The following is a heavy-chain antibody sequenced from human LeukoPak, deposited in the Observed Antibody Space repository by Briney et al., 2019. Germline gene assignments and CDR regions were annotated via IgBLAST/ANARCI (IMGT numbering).Heavy chain of an antibody. CDR1: GGSISSSSYY. Sequence: SETLSLTCTVSGGSISSSSYYWGWIRQPPGKGLEWIGSIYYSGSTYYNPSLKSRVTISVDTSKNQFSLKLSSVTAADTAVYYCARDWGTVDWFDPWGQGTLVTVSS. CDR2: IYYSGST. CDR3: ARDWGTVDWFDP. V-gene: IGHV4-39*07. J-gene: IGHJ5*02. D-gene: IGHD3-16*01.